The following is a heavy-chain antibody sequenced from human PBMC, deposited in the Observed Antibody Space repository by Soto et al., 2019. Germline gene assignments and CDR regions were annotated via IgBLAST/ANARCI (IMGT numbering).Heavy chain of an antibody. CDR3: AKEPLGDYDIPRARWFDP. J-gene: IGHJ5*02. V-gene: IGHV3-7*03. Sequence: WGSLRLSCSASVFTFNTFWISWFRQSPGKGLEWVANIKHDGSETYYVDSVRGRFTISRDNSKNTLYLQMNSLRAEDTAVYYCAKEPLGDYDIPRARWFDPWGQGTLVTVSS. D-gene: IGHD3-9*01. CDR2: IKHDGSET. CDR1: VFTFNTFW.